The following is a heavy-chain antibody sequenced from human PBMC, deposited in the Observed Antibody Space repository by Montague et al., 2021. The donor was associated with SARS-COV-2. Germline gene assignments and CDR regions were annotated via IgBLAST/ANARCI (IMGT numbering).Heavy chain of an antibody. V-gene: IGHV6-1*01. CDR1: GDSVSSNIAT. Sequence: RAISGDSVSSNIATWNWIRQSPSRGLEWLGRTYYRSKWYNDYAESVKSRITIDPDTYKHQFSLHLNSVTPEDTAVYYYARIPVGSKYYFDFWGQGTLVTVSS. CDR3: ARIPVGSKYYFDF. CDR2: TYYRSKWYN. D-gene: IGHD2-2*01. J-gene: IGHJ4*02.